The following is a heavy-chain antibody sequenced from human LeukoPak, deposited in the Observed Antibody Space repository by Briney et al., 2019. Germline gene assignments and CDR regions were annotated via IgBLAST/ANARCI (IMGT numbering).Heavy chain of an antibody. CDR2: INHSGTT. CDR1: GASLSGYF. J-gene: IGHJ4*02. CDR3: AREGRMSMGIEY. V-gene: IGHV4-34*01. D-gene: IGHD4/OR15-4a*01. Sequence: PSETLSLTCGVYGASLSGYFWSWIRQFPGKGLEWIGEINHSGTTNYNPSLKSRVTMSVDTSKNQFSLKLSPVTAADTAVYFCAREGRMSMGIEYWGQGTLVTVSS.